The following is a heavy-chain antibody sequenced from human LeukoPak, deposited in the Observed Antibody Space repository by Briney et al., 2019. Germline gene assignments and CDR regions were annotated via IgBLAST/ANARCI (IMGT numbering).Heavy chain of an antibody. CDR2: ISYDGSNK. Sequence: GGSLRLSCAASGFTFSSYGMHWVRQAPGKGLEWVAVISYDGSNKYYADSVKGRFTISRDNSKNTLYLQMNSLRAEDTAVYYCAKGLGYCSGGSCYGVYWGQGTLVTVSS. CDR3: AKGLGYCSGGSCYGVY. CDR1: GFTFSSYG. D-gene: IGHD2-15*01. J-gene: IGHJ4*02. V-gene: IGHV3-30*18.